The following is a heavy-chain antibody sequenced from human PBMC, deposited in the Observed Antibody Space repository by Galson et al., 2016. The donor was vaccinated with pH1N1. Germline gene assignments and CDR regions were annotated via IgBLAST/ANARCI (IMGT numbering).Heavy chain of an antibody. J-gene: IGHJ4*02. V-gene: IGHV1-3*04. CDR1: GYTFTSNA. Sequence: SVKVSCKASGYTFTSNAIHWVRQAPGQRLEWMGWINTGNGNTKYSQNFQGRVTITRDTSASTAYMELSSLRSEDTAVYYCARRGRWQQMGFWGQGTPVSVSS. CDR2: INTGNGNT. CDR3: ARRGRWQQMGF. D-gene: IGHD5-24*01.